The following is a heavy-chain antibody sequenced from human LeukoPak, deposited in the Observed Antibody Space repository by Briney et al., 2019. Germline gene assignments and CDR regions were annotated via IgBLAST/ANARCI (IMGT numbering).Heavy chain of an antibody. CDR1: GFTFDDYA. CDR3: AKRLGSAYLGGAFDI. Sequence: TGGSLRLSCVDSGFTFDDYAMHWVRQAPGKGLEWVSGLTWNGGSIAYGDSVKGRFTTSRDNAKKSLYLQMNGLTTEDMALYYCAKRLGSAYLGGAFDIWGQGTMVTVSS. CDR2: LTWNGGSI. V-gene: IGHV3-9*03. J-gene: IGHJ3*02. D-gene: IGHD3-10*01.